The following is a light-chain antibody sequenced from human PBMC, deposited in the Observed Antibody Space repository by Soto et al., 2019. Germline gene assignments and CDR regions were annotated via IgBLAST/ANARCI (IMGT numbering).Light chain of an antibody. V-gene: IGLV2-14*01. CDR1: NTDVGQDRS. J-gene: IGLJ1*01. CDR3: SSYTSSTTLYV. Sequence: SALTQPASVSGSRGQSITISCVGRNTDVGQDRSVSWYQQGPGKAPKLIIYDATSRPSGISSRFSGSKSGNTASLTISGLQADDDADYYCSSYTSSTTLYVFGTGTKVTGL. CDR2: DAT.